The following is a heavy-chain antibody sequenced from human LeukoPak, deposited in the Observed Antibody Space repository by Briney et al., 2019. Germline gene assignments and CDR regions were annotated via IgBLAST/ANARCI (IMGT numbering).Heavy chain of an antibody. V-gene: IGHV1-2*02. CDR2: INPKTVGT. J-gene: IGHJ4*02. D-gene: IGHD2-2*01. Sequence: ASVKVSCKTSGYTFTDYYLHWVRQAPGQGLEWMGWINPKTVGTKYAQKFQGRVTMTRDTSVSTAYLEVRSVRSDDTAVYYCARDPTSNQLLPFDYWGQGTLVIVSS. CDR1: GYTFTDYY. CDR3: ARDPTSNQLLPFDY.